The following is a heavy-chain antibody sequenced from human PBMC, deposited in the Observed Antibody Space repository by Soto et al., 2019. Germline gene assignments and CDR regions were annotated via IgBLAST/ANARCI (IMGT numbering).Heavy chain of an antibody. D-gene: IGHD2-21*01. CDR3: ARAVIAPPTYFDN. CDR1: GGSIDSGDYY. V-gene: IGHV4-61*08. CDR2: VYYSGTT. Sequence: SETLSLTCTVSGGSIDSGDYYWSWIRQPPGKGLEWIGYVYYSGTTNYNPFLKSRVTLSLDKSKNQFSLTMNSVTAADTAVYYRARAVIAPPTYFDNWGQGTLVTASS. J-gene: IGHJ4*02.